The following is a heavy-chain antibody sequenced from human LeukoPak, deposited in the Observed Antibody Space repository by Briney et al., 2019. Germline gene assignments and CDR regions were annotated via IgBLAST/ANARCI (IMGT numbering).Heavy chain of an antibody. Sequence: PSETLSLTCTVSGGSISSYYWSWIRQPPGKGLEWIGYIYYSGSTNYNPSLKSRVTISVDKSKNQFSLKLSSVTAADTAVYYCARERTDYYFDYWGQGTLVTVSS. CDR1: GGSISSYY. V-gene: IGHV4-59*12. J-gene: IGHJ4*02. CDR2: IYYSGST. D-gene: IGHD1-14*01. CDR3: ARERTDYYFDY.